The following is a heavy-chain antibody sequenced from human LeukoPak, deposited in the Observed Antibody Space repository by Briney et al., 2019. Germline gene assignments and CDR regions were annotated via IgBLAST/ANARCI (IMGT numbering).Heavy chain of an antibody. CDR2: ISSSISYI. J-gene: IGHJ5*02. D-gene: IGHD3-9*01. CDR3: ARGLRYTTFDP. CDR1: GFTFSSYS. V-gene: IGHV3-21*01. Sequence: GGSLRLACAASGFTFSSYSMNWVRQAPGKGLEWVSSISSSISYIYYADSVKGRFTIYRDNAKSSLYLKMNSLRAEDTAVYYCARGLRYTTFDPWGQGTLVTVSS.